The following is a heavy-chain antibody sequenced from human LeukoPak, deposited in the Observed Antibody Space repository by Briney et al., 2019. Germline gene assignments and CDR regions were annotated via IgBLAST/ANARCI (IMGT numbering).Heavy chain of an antibody. CDR3: ARDLVLSPSYCSSTSCYVPHFDY. V-gene: IGHV1-18*04. J-gene: IGHJ4*02. CDR2: ISAYNGNT. CDR1: GYTFTSYG. Sequence: ASVKVSCKASGYTFTSYGISWVRQAPGQGLEWMGWISAYNGNTNYAQKLQGRFTITTNTSTSTAYMELRSLRSDYTAVYYCARDLVLSPSYCSSTSCYVPHFDYWGQGTLVTVSS. D-gene: IGHD2-2*01.